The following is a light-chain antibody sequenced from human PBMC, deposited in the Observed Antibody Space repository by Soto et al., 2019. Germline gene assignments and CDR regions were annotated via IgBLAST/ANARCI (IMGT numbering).Light chain of an antibody. Sequence: QSALTQPASVSGSPGQSITISCTGTSSDVGGYNYVSWYQQHPGKAPKLMIYDVSNRPSGVSNRFSGSKSGNTASLTISGLQAEDEADYYCSSYPSSSTWVFGGGTKLPVL. CDR3: SSYPSSSTWV. CDR1: SSDVGGYNY. J-gene: IGLJ3*02. CDR2: DVS. V-gene: IGLV2-14*01.